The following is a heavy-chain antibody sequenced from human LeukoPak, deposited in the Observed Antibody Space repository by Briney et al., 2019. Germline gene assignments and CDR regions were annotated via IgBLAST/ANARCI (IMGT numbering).Heavy chain of an antibody. CDR1: RGTFSSYG. V-gene: IGHV1-18*01. D-gene: IGHD2-2*01. Sequence: ASVKVSCKASRGTFSSYGISWVRQAPGQGLEWMGWISAYNGNTNYAQKLQGRVTMTTDTSTSTAYMELRSLRSEDTAVYYCARWRLLGYCSSTSCYALYYYGMDVWGQGTTVTVSS. CDR2: ISAYNGNT. J-gene: IGHJ6*02. CDR3: ARWRLLGYCSSTSCYALYYYGMDV.